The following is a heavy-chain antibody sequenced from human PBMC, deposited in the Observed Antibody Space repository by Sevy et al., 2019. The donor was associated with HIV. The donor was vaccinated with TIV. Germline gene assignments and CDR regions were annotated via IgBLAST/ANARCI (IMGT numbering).Heavy chain of an antibody. CDR1: GFTFSSYG. CDR2: ISYDGSNK. Sequence: GGSLRLSCAASGFTFSSYGMHWVRQAPGKGLEWVAVISYDGSNKNYADTVKGRFTIARDNSKNTLSLQMNSLRAEDTAVYYCAKDRRGGYDFWSGSRRSGFDYWGQGTLVTASS. J-gene: IGHJ4*02. CDR3: AKDRRGGYDFWSGSRRSGFDY. D-gene: IGHD3-3*01. V-gene: IGHV3-30*18.